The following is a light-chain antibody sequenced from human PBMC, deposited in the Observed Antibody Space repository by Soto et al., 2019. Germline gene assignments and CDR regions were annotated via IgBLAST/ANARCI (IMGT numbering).Light chain of an antibody. CDR1: QSISTY. Sequence: DIQMTQSPSSLSASVGDRVTITCRASQSISTYLNWYQQKAGKAPKVMIHAASSLQSGVPSRFSGSGSGTDFTLTISSLQPEDFAVYYCQQRSNWPQFTFGQGTKLEIK. CDR3: QQRSNWPQFT. J-gene: IGKJ2*01. V-gene: IGKV1-39*01. CDR2: AAS.